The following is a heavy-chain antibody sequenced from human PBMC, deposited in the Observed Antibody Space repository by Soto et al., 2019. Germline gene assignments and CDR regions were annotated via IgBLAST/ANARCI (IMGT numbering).Heavy chain of an antibody. CDR3: ASSSGDLDVYGMDI. CDR2: VTGVCHTT. V-gene: IGHV3-23*01. J-gene: IGHJ6*02. Sequence: EAQLLESGGGLVQPGGSVRLSCAASGVTFSRYAMSWVRQAPGKGLEWVSTVTGVCHTTYNADSVNGRFTISRDNSKNPLYMQLNNLRAEDTAIYYCASSSGDLDVYGMDIWRPGHTVTVSS. CDR1: GVTFSRYA. D-gene: IGHD3-10*01.